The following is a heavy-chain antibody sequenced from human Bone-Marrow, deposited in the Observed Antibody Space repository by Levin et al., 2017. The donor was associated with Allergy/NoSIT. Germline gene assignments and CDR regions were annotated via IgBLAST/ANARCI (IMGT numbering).Heavy chain of an antibody. D-gene: IGHD1/OR15-1a*01. CDR1: GYSFTSYW. CDR3: ARQQEQVDGFAI. V-gene: IGHV5-51*01. Sequence: GESLKISCKDSGYSFTSYWFAWVRQMPGKGLEWMGIIYAGDSDTKYSPSFQGQVTISADRSVNIAYLQWSSLKASDTPMYYCARQQEQVDGFAIWGQGTMVTVSS. CDR2: IYAGDSDT. J-gene: IGHJ3*02.